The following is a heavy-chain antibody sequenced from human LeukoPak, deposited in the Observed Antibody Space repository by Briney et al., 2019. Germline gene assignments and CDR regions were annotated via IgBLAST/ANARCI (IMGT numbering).Heavy chain of an antibody. Sequence: PGGSLRLSCAASGFTFSSYAMSWVRQAPGKGLEWVSAISGSGGSTYYADSVKGRFTISRDNSKNSVYLQMNSLTAEDTAIYYCARDGAFLGPHWWFDLWGRGTLVTVSS. D-gene: IGHD3-3*02. CDR1: GFTFSSYA. CDR3: ARDGAFLGPHWWFDL. J-gene: IGHJ2*01. V-gene: IGHV3-23*01. CDR2: ISGSGGST.